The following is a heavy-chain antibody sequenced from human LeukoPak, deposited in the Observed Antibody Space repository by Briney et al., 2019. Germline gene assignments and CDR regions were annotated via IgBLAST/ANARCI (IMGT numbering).Heavy chain of an antibody. J-gene: IGHJ4*02. V-gene: IGHV3-11*01. D-gene: IGHD6-13*01. CDR3: ASSFAAAIDY. CDR1: GFTFSDYY. Sequence: GGSLRLSCAASGFTFSDYYMTWIRQAPGTGLEWVSYISGSGGRIPYADSVKGRFTIYREKAKNSLYLQMNSLRAEDTAVYYCASSFAAAIDYWGQGTLVTVSS. CDR2: ISGSGGRI.